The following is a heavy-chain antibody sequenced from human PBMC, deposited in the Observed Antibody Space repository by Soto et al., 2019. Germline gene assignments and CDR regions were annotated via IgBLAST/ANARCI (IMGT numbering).Heavy chain of an antibody. CDR1: GGSVISGTYY. V-gene: IGHV4-61*01. D-gene: IGHD2-2*01. J-gene: IGHJ6*02. CDR2: IYYSGST. Sequence: PSETLSLTCTVSGGSVISGTYYWSWIRQPPGKGLEWIGYIYYSGSTNYNPSLKSRVTISVDTSKNQFSLKLSSVTAADTAVYYCARLGGYCTITSCYGYYGMDVWGQGTTVTVSS. CDR3: ARLGGYCTITSCYGYYGMDV.